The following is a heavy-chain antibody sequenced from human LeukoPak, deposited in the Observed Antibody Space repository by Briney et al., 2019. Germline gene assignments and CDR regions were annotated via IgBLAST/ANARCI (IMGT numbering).Heavy chain of an antibody. CDR2: INHSGST. CDR3: ARDLPGGDSSDLPLWY. D-gene: IGHD3-22*01. CDR1: GGSFSGYY. Sequence: KPSETLSLTCAVYGGSFSGYYWSWIRQPPGKGLEWIGEINHSGSTNYNPSLKSRVTISVDTSKNQFSLKLTSVTAADTAVYYCARDLPGGDSSDLPLWYWGQGTLVTVSS. V-gene: IGHV4-34*01. J-gene: IGHJ4*02.